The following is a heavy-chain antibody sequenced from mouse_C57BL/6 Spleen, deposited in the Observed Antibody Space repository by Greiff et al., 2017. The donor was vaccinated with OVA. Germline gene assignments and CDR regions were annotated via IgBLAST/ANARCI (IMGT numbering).Heavy chain of an antibody. J-gene: IGHJ4*01. D-gene: IGHD2-5*01. CDR1: GYTFTSYW. V-gene: IGHV1-69*01. Sequence: QVQLQQPGAELVMPGASVKLSCKASGYTFTSYWMHWVKQRPGQGLEWIGEIDPSDSYTNYNQKFKGKSTLTVDKSSSTAYMQLSSLTSEDSAVYYGAAGSNYEGNAMDYWGQGTSVTVSS. CDR2: IDPSDSYT. CDR3: AAGSNYEGNAMDY.